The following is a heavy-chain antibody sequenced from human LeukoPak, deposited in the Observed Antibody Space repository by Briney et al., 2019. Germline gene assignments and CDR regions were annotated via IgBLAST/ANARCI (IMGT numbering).Heavy chain of an antibody. V-gene: IGHV1-18*01. J-gene: IGHJ4*02. CDR1: GYIFTSYG. CDR3: ARDHLYGSSFGFEY. Sequence: EASVKVSCKASGYIFTSYGISWVRQAPGQGLEWMGWISGYNGNTNYAQKLQGRVTVTTDTSTSTAYMELRSLRSDDTAVYYCARDHLYGSSFGFEYWGQGTLVTVSS. D-gene: IGHD6-6*01. CDR2: ISGYNGNT.